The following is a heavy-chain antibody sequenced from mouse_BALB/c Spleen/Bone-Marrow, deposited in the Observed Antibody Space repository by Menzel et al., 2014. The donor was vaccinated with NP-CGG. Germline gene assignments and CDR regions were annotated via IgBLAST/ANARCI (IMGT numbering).Heavy chain of an antibody. V-gene: IGHV5-4*02. Sequence: VKVVESGGGLVKPGGSLKLSCAASGFTFSDYYMYWVRQTPEKRLEWVATISDGGSYTYYPDSVKGRFTISRDNAKNNLYLQMSSLKSEDTAMYYCARRWFAYWGQGTLVTVSA. CDR3: ARRWFAY. CDR1: GFTFSDYY. J-gene: IGHJ3*01. CDR2: ISDGGSYT.